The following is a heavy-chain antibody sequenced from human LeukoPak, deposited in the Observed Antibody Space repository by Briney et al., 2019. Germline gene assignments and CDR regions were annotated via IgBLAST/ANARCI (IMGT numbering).Heavy chain of an antibody. D-gene: IGHD2-2*01. Sequence: GGSPRLSFASSGFTYNRFGMHWLRQAPGKGLEWVAAISYDGSEKFYADSVKGRFTISRDNSRSTLYLQMNSLRTDDSTIYYSAPGEYTSYWHCFDYWGQGTLVTVSS. CDR3: APGEYTSYWHCFDY. V-gene: IGHV3-30*01. CDR1: GFTYNRFG. J-gene: IGHJ4*02. CDR2: ISYDGSEK.